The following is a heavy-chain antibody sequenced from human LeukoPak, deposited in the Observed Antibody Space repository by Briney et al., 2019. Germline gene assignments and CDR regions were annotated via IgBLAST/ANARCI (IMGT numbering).Heavy chain of an antibody. CDR2: IKEDGSEK. CDR1: GFTFSDYY. CDR3: AREFNSFKSDYRGGYCLFLN. J-gene: IGHJ4*02. Sequence: GGSLRLSCAASGFTFSDYYMSWIRQAPGKGLEWVASIKEDGSEKYYVDSVKGRFTISRDNAKNSLYLQMNSLRVEDTAMYYCAREFNSFKSDYRGGYCLFLNWGQGALVTVSS. V-gene: IGHV3-7*01. D-gene: IGHD2-21*02.